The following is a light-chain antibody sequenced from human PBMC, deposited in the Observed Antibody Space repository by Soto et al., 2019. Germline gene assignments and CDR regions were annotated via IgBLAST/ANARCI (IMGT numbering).Light chain of an antibody. CDR2: KDN. V-gene: IGLV1-47*01. J-gene: IGLJ2*01. CDR3: AVWDDSLSGPV. CDR1: TSNIGSYY. Sequence: QSVVPQPPSASGTPGQRVTISCSGSTSNIGSYYVYWYQQLPGTAPKLLIYKDNQRPFGVPDRFSGSKSGTSASLTISGLRSEDEADYCCAVWDDSLSGPVFGGGTKVTVL.